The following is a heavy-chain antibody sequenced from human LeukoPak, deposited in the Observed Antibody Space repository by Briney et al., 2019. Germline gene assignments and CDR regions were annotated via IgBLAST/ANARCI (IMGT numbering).Heavy chain of an antibody. Sequence: TSETLSLTCTVSGGSISSYYWSWIRKPPGKGLEWIGYIYYSGSTNYNPSLKSRVTISVDTSKNQFSLKLSSVTAADTAVYYCARSGEQWLVPGPNWFDPWGQGTLVTVSS. V-gene: IGHV4-59*01. D-gene: IGHD6-19*01. CDR2: IYYSGST. CDR1: GGSISSYY. CDR3: ARSGEQWLVPGPNWFDP. J-gene: IGHJ5*02.